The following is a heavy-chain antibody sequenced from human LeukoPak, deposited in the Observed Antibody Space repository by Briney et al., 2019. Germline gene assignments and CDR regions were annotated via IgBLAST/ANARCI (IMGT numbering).Heavy chain of an antibody. J-gene: IGHJ4*02. CDR3: AKWGFSDRSGADFHS. CDR2: VTASARRT. Sequence: GGSLRLSCEASGFTFSNYAMSWVRQAPGKGLEWVSTVTASARRTYYADSVQGRFTISRDNSNNTLFLQVNSLRADDTAVYHCAKWGFSDRSGADFHSWGQGTLVTVSS. D-gene: IGHD3-22*01. V-gene: IGHV3-23*01. CDR1: GFTFSNYA.